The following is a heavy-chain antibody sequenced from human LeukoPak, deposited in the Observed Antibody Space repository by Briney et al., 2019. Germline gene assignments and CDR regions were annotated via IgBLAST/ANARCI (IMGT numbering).Heavy chain of an antibody. J-gene: IGHJ4*02. Sequence: HPGGSLRLSCAASGFTVSSNYMSWVRQAPGRGLEWVSVIYSGGSTYYADSVKGRFTISRDNSKNTLFLQMNSLRARDTAVYYCARGTVTMVDYWGQGTLVTVSS. V-gene: IGHV3-66*01. D-gene: IGHD3-10*01. CDR3: ARGTVTMVDY. CDR2: IYSGGST. CDR1: GFTVSSNY.